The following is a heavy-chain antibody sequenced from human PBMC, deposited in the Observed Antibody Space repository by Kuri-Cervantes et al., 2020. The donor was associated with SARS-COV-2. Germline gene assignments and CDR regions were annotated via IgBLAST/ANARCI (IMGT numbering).Heavy chain of an antibody. Sequence: GESLKISCAASGFTFSNYAMNWVRQAPGKGLEWVAVTSYDERNKYYADSVKGRLTISRDNSKNTLYLQINSLRAEDTAVYYCAKLGSGYDSDYFDYWGQGTLVTVSS. D-gene: IGHD5-12*01. CDR2: TSYDERNK. CDR1: GFTFSNYA. V-gene: IGHV3-30*07. J-gene: IGHJ4*02. CDR3: AKLGSGYDSDYFDY.